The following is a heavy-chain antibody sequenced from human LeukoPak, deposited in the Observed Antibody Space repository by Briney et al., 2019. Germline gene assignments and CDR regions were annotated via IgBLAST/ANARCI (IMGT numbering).Heavy chain of an antibody. CDR3: ARGASSLSDSRGWFDP. J-gene: IGHJ5*02. D-gene: IGHD6-6*01. CDR1: GGSISSSSYY. CDR2: IYHSGST. V-gene: IGHV4-39*07. Sequence: PSETLSLTCTVSGGSISSSSYYWGWIRQPPGKGLEWIGYIYHSGSTYYNPSLKSRVTISVDRSKNQFSLKLSSVTAADTAVYYCARGASSLSDSRGWFDPWGQGTLVTVSS.